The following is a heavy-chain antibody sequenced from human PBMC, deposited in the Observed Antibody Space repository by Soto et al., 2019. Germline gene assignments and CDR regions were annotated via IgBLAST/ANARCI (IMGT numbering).Heavy chain of an antibody. V-gene: IGHV1-8*01. CDR1: GYTFTSYD. CDR2: MNPNSGNT. Sequence: VKVSCKASGYTFTSYDINWVRQATGQGLEWMGWMNPNSGNTGYAQKFQGRVTMTRNTSISTAYMELSSLRSEDTAVYYCARDSRITLAFDIWGQGTMVTVSS. CDR3: ARDSRITLAFDI. D-gene: IGHD1-26*01. J-gene: IGHJ3*02.